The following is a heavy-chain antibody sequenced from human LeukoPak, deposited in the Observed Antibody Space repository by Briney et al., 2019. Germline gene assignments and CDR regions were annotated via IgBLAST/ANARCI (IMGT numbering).Heavy chain of an antibody. J-gene: IGHJ4*02. CDR3: ASRYVDTAPFDY. Sequence: PGGSLRLSCAASGFTFSSYSMNWVRQAPGKGLEWVSSISSSSNYIYYADSVKGRFTISRDNAKNSLYLQMNSLRAEDTAVYYCASRYVDTAPFDYWGQGTLVTVSS. V-gene: IGHV3-21*01. D-gene: IGHD5-18*01. CDR2: ISSSSNYI. CDR1: GFTFSSYS.